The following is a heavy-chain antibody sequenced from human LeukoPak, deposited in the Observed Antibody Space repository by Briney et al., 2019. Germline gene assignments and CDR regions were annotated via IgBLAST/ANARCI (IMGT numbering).Heavy chain of an antibody. V-gene: IGHV1-2*02. CDR3: AREGADYGGSEHNYSGP. CDR1: GYTFTNNY. D-gene: IGHD4-23*01. Sequence: GASVKVSCKTSGYTFTNNYLHWVRQAPGQGLEWMGWISPKTGRTNFAQKFQGRVAMAGDTTTSTVYMDLSRLTFADTAVYYCAREGADYGGSEHNYSGPWGQGTLVAVSS. J-gene: IGHJ5*02. CDR2: ISPKTGRT.